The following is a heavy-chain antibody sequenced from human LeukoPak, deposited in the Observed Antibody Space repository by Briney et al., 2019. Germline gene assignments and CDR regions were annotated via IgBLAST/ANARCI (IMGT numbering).Heavy chain of an antibody. CDR3: ARGVDYGANGPFDY. V-gene: IGHV3-23*01. D-gene: IGHD4-23*01. J-gene: IGHJ4*02. CDR2: ISGSGGST. CDR1: GFIFSNAW. Sequence: GGSLRLSCAASGFIFSNAWMNWVRQAPGKGLEWVSAISGSGGSTYYADSVKGRFTISRDNSKNTLYLQMNSLRAEDTALYYCARGVDYGANGPFDYWGQGTLVTVSS.